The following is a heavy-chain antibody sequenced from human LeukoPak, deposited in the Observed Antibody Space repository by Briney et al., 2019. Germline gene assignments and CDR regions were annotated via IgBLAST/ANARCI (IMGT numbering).Heavy chain of an antibody. V-gene: IGHV5-51*01. CDR1: GYIFASYW. CDR2: IYPGDSDT. CDR3: ARRNYYDSSGYYLFDY. Sequence: GESLKISCKGSGYIFASYWIGWVRQMAGKGLEWMGIIYPGDSDTKYSPSFQGQVTISADKSINTAYLQWSSLKASDTAMYYCARRNYYDSSGYYLFDYWGQGTLVTVSS. D-gene: IGHD3-22*01. J-gene: IGHJ4*02.